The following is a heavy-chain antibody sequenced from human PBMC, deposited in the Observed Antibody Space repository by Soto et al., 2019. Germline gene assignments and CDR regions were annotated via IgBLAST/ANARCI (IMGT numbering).Heavy chain of an antibody. J-gene: IGHJ3*02. CDR1: AGSFSHYY. CDR2: INESGSG. V-gene: IGHV4-34*01. Sequence: SETLSLTGGVYAGSFSHYYWNWIRQSPGKGLEWIGKINESGSGKYNPSLKSRVTISMDLSKNQFSLKLSSVTAADTGVYYCARGGSSDWQVAFDIWGQGTMVTVSS. D-gene: IGHD6-19*01. CDR3: ARGGSSDWQVAFDI.